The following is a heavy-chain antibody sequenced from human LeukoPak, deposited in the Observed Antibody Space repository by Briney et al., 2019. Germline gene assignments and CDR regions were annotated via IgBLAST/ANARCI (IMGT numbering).Heavy chain of an antibody. V-gene: IGHV4-59*12. CDR1: GGSIGSYY. D-gene: IGHD3-16*01. CDR3: ARTTHRMGALDY. CDR2: ISYSGST. Sequence: SETLSLTCTVSGGSIGSYYWSWIRQPPGKGLEWIGYISYSGSTNYNPSLKSRVTISVDTSKNQFSLKLSSVTAADAAVYYCARTTHRMGALDYWGQGTLVTVSS. J-gene: IGHJ4*02.